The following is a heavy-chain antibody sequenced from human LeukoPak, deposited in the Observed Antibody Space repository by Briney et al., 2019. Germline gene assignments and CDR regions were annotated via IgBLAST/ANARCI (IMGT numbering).Heavy chain of an antibody. D-gene: IGHD4-23*01. V-gene: IGHV1-2*02. J-gene: IGHJ5*02. CDR1: GHTLSGYY. CDR2: INHNSGGT. Sequence: ASVKVSCKASGHTLSGYYMQWVRQAPGQGLEWMGWINHNSGGTAYAQKFRGRVTMTRDTSINTAYLEVSSLRSDDTATYYCAREHGGNSGFGPWGQGTLVTVSS. CDR3: AREHGGNSGFGP.